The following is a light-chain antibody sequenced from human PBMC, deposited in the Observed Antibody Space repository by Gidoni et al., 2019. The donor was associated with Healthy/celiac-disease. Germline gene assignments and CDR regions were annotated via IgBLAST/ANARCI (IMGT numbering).Light chain of an antibody. CDR2: DAS. J-gene: IGKJ3*01. V-gene: IGKV1-33*01. Sequence: DIQMTQSPSSLSASVGDRVTITCQASQDISNYLNWYQQKPGKAPKLLIYDASNLETGVPSRFSGSGSGTDFTFTISRLQPEDIATYYCQQYDNPSTFTFGPGTKVDIK. CDR3: QQYDNPSTFT. CDR1: QDISNY.